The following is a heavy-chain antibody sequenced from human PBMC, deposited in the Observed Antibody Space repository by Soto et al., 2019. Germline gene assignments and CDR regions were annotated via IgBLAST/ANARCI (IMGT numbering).Heavy chain of an antibody. V-gene: IGHV1-69*06. Sequence: SVKVSCKASGDTFSDYAISWVRQAPGQGLEWMGGIIPMFGTTNYAQTFQGRLTITADKSTSTAYMELSSLRPEDTAVYYCVRFLDCPSGWFDPWGQGTLVTVSS. J-gene: IGHJ5*02. D-gene: IGHD3-3*01. CDR2: IIPMFGTT. CDR1: GDTFSDYA. CDR3: VRFLDCPSGWFDP.